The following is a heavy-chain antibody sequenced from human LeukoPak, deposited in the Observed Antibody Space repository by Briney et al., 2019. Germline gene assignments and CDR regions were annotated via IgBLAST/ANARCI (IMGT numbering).Heavy chain of an antibody. CDR3: ARSWDTAMVLSFDY. J-gene: IGHJ4*02. D-gene: IGHD5-18*01. V-gene: IGHV1-2*06. CDR1: GYTFTGYY. CDR2: INPNSGGT. Sequence: ASVKVSCKASGYTFTGYYMHWVRQAPGQGLEWMGRINPNSGGTNYAQKFQGRVTMTRDTSISTAYMELSRLRSDDTAVYYCARSWDTAMVLSFDYWGQGTLVTVSS.